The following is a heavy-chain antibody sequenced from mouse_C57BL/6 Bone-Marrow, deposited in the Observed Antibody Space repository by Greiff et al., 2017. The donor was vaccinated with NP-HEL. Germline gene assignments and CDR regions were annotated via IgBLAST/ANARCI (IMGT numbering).Heavy chain of an antibody. CDR3: ARYDYLYYYAMDD. D-gene: IGHD2-4*01. V-gene: IGHV5-4*01. Sequence: EVQRVESGGGLVKPGGSLKLSCAASGFTFSSYAMSWVRQTPEKRLEWVATISDGGSYTYSPDNVKGLFTISRDNAKNNLYLQMSHLKSEDAAMYYCARYDYLYYYAMDDWGQGTSVTVSS. J-gene: IGHJ4*01. CDR1: GFTFSSYA. CDR2: ISDGGSYT.